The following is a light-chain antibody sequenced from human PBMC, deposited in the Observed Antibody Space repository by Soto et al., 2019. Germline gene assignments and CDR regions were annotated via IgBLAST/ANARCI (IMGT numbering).Light chain of an antibody. J-gene: IGKJ3*01. Sequence: EVVLTQSPATLSLSPGEGATLSGRASQRVSSYLAWYQQKPGQAPRLLIYDASNRATGIPARFSGSGSGTDLTLTISSLEPEDFAIYYCQQRGNWPPTFGPGTKVDIK. CDR1: QRVSSY. CDR3: QQRGNWPPT. V-gene: IGKV3-11*01. CDR2: DAS.